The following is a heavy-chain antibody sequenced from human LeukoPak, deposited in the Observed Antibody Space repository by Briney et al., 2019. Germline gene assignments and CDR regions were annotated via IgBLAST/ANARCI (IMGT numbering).Heavy chain of an antibody. Sequence: PGGSLRLSCTASGFTFTIYAMSWVRQAPGKGLEWVSVISGTGGSTNHADSVKGRFTISRDNSKNTLYLQMNSLRAEDTAVYYCAKESGDDSSGYYEVFDYWGQGTLVTVSS. V-gene: IGHV3-23*01. CDR3: AKESGDDSSGYYEVFDY. D-gene: IGHD3-22*01. CDR1: GFTFTIYA. CDR2: ISGTGGST. J-gene: IGHJ4*02.